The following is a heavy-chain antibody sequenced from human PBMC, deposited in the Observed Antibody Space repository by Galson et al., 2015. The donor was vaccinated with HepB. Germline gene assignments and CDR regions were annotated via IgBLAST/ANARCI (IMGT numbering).Heavy chain of an antibody. Sequence: SLRLSCAASGFTFSSYSMNWVRRAPGKGLEWVSYISSRSNTVYYADSVKGRFTISRDNAKNSMYPQMNSLRDEDTALYYCARDPNYYGSGTDYYYYAMDVWGQGTTVTVSS. CDR1: GFTFSSYS. D-gene: IGHD3-10*01. J-gene: IGHJ6*02. CDR2: ISSRSNTV. V-gene: IGHV3-48*02. CDR3: ARDPNYYGSGTDYYYYAMDV.